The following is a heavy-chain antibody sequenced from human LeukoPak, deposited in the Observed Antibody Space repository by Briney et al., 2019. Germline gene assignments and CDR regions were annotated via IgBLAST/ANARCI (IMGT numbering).Heavy chain of an antibody. CDR2: ISSSGDKT. CDR3: AKGLEPATDVKQTFDF. CDR1: GFTFTKYA. D-gene: IGHD1-26*01. V-gene: IGHV3-23*01. Sequence: PGGSLRLSCGASGFTFTKYAMSWVRQGPGKGLEWVSAISSSGDKTHYVDSVKGRFTISRDNSRNTVHLQMNSLRVEDAALYYCAKGLEPATDVKQTFDFWGQGALVTVSS. J-gene: IGHJ4*02.